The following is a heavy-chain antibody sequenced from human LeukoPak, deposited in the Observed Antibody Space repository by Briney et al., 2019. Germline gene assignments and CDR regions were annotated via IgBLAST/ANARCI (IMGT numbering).Heavy chain of an antibody. CDR2: IDWDDDT. Sequence: SGPALVKPTQTLTLTCTFSGFSLSSSGMCVSWIRQPPGKALEWLARIDWDDDTFYSTSLKTRLTISKDTSKNHVVLTMTNVDPVDTATYYCARDYVYDSSGYCPGYFQHWGQGTLVTVSS. D-gene: IGHD3-22*01. CDR1: GFSLSSSGMC. J-gene: IGHJ1*01. V-gene: IGHV2-70*17. CDR3: ARDYVYDSSGYCPGYFQH.